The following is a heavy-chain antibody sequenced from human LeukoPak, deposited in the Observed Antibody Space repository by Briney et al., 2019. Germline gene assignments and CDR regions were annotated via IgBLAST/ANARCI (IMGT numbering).Heavy chain of an antibody. Sequence: QPGGSLRLSCAASGFTFSTHAMHWVRQAPAKGLEWVAMIWFDGKTTYYVNSVKGRFTISRDNAKNSLYLQMNSLRAEDTAVYYCASIRGDDYVWGPDYYYGMDVWGQGTTVTVSS. J-gene: IGHJ6*02. CDR1: GFTFSTHA. D-gene: IGHD3-16*01. CDR2: IWFDGKTT. V-gene: IGHV3-33*03. CDR3: ASIRGDDYVWGPDYYYGMDV.